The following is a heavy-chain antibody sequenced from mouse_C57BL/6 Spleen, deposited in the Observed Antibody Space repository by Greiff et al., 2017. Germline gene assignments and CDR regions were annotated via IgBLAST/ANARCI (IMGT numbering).Heavy chain of an antibody. CDR2: FHPYNDDT. V-gene: IGHV1-47*01. CDR1: GYTFTTYP. J-gene: IGHJ3*01. Sequence: VQLQQSGAELVKPGASVKMSCKASGYTFTTYPIEWMKQNHGKSLEWIGNFHPYNDDTKYNEKFKGKGTLTVEKSSNTFYLELNRLTSDDSAVYYCASGSTFFYYFAYWGQGTLVTVSA. CDR3: ASGSTFFYYFAY. D-gene: IGHD1-1*01.